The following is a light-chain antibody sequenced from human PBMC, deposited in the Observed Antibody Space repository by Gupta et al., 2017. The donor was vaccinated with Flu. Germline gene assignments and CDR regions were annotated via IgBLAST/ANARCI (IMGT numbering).Light chain of an antibody. CDR1: QSVSSNS. CDR3: QQYGTSPQT. Sequence: ETVLTQSPGTLSVSPGERATLSCRASQSVSSNSLAWYQQRPGQAPRLLIYGSSTRATGIPDRFSGSGSGTDFTLTISRLESEDFAVFYCQQYGTSPQTFGQGTKVEI. CDR2: GSS. J-gene: IGKJ1*01. V-gene: IGKV3-20*01.